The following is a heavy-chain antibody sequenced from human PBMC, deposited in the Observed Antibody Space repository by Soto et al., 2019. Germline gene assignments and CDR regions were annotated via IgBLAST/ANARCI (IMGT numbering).Heavy chain of an antibody. V-gene: IGHV4-38-2*02. CDR1: TYSISSGYY. CDR2: IYHSGNT. CDR3: ARDFLSFDP. D-gene: IGHD3-22*01. J-gene: IGHJ5*02. Sequence: SETLSLTCAVSTYSISSGYYWGWIRQPPGKGLEWIGSIYHSGNTYYNPSLKSRVTISVDTSKNQFSLKLNSVTAADTAVYYCARDFLSFDPWGQGTLITVSS.